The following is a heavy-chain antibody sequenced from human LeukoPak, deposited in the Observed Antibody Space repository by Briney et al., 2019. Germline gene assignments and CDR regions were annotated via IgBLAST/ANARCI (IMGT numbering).Heavy chain of an antibody. V-gene: IGHV3-74*01. CDR3: ARERQLERLAFGKEGSAFDY. J-gene: IGHJ4*02. CDR2: INNDGSST. Sequence: GGSLRLSCAASGFTFSTYWMHWVRQAPGKGLVWVSRINNDGSSTSYPDSVKGRFTISRDNAKNSLYLQMNRLRAEDTAVYYCARERQLERLAFGKEGSAFDYWGQGTLVTVSS. D-gene: IGHD1-1*01. CDR1: GFTFSTYW.